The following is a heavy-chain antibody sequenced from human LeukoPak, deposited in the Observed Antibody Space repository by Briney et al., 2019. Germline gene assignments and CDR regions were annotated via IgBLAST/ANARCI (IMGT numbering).Heavy chain of an antibody. D-gene: IGHD5-12*01. CDR2: IQYDGSNE. J-gene: IGHJ4*02. Sequence: TGGSLRLSCAASRFTFSSYGMHWVRQAPGKGLEWVAYIQYDGSNEQYADSVKGRFSISRDSSKNILYLQMNSLRAEDTAVYYCASIEDQSIVATIVRDYWGQGTLVTVSS. V-gene: IGHV3-30*02. CDR3: ASIEDQSIVATIVRDY. CDR1: RFTFSSYG.